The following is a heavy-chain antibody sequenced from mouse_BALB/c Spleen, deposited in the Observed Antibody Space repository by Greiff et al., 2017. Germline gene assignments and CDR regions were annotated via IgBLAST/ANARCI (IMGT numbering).Heavy chain of an antibody. D-gene: IGHD2-2*01. Sequence: DVQLVESGGGLVKPGGSLKLSCAASGFTFSSYAMSWVRQTPEKRLEWVATISSGGSYTYYPDSAKDRFTISRGNAKNTLYLQMSSLRSEDTAMYYCARQYGYDDYAMDYWGQGTSVTVSS. CDR1: GFTFSSYA. J-gene: IGHJ4*01. V-gene: IGHV5-9-3*01. CDR2: ISSGGSYT. CDR3: ARQYGYDDYAMDY.